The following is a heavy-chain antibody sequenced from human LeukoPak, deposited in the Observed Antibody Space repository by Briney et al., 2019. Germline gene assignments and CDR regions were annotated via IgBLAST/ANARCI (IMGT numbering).Heavy chain of an antibody. CDR2: IKSKTDDGTT. V-gene: IGHV3-15*01. J-gene: IGHJ4*02. CDR1: GFTFSNAW. D-gene: IGHD5-12*01. CDR3: TTPPGGWLPRDY. Sequence: GGSLRLSCAASGFTFSNAWMSWVRQAPGKGREWVGRIKSKTDDGTTDYAAPVKGRFTISRDDSKNTLYLQMNSLKTEDTAVYYCTTPPGGWLPRDYWGQGTLVTVSS.